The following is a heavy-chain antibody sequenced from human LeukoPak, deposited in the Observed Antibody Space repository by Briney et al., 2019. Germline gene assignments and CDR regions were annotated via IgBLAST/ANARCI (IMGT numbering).Heavy chain of an antibody. CDR3: ARRNILTEGEAFDI. CDR1: GGSIDSCY. V-gene: IGHV4-59*08. CDR2: IYNSRST. D-gene: IGHD3-9*01. J-gene: IGHJ3*02. Sequence: SETLSLTCTVSGGSIDSCYWTWIRQPPGKGLEWIGYIYNSRSTNYNPSLRSRVTISVETSKNQFSLMLNSVTAADTAVYYCARRNILTEGEAFDIWGQGTMVTVSS.